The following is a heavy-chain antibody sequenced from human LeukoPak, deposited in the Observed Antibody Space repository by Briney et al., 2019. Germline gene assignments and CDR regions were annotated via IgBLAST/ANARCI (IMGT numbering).Heavy chain of an antibody. J-gene: IGHJ4*02. D-gene: IGHD6-19*01. CDR1: GFTFSSYW. CDR3: ARGSDSSGWYSSFDY. Sequence: GGSLRLSCAASGFTFSSYWMHWVRQAPGKGLVWVSRIKSDGSGTSYADSVKGRFTISSDNAKNTLYLQMSSLRAEDTAVYYCARGSDSSGWYSSFDYWGQGTLVTVSS. V-gene: IGHV3-74*01. CDR2: IKSDGSGT.